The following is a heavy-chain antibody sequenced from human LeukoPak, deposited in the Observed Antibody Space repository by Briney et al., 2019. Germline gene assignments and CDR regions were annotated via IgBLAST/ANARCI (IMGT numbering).Heavy chain of an antibody. J-gene: IGHJ4*02. D-gene: IGHD6-13*01. CDR1: GFTFSSYA. CDR3: AKGPYSSSWYYIDY. V-gene: IGHV3-23*01. Sequence: GGSLRLSCAASGFTFSSYAMSWVRQAPGKGLEWVSAISGSGGSTYYADSVKGRFTISRDNSKNTLYLQMNSLRAEDTAVYYCAKGPYSSSWYYIDYWGQGTLVTVSS. CDR2: ISGSGGST.